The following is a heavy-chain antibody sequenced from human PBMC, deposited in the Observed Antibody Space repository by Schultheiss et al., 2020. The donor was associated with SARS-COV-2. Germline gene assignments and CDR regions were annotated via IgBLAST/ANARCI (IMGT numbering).Heavy chain of an antibody. CDR1: GGSISSYY. CDR2: IYYSGST. J-gene: IGHJ4*02. Sequence: SETLSLTFTVSGGSISSYYWSWIRQPPGKGLEWIGYIYYSGSTNYNPSLKSRVTISVDTSKNQFSLKLSSVTAADTAVYYCARQRLAGAPYFDYWGQGTLVTVSS. D-gene: IGHD6-19*01. CDR3: ARQRLAGAPYFDY. V-gene: IGHV4-59*08.